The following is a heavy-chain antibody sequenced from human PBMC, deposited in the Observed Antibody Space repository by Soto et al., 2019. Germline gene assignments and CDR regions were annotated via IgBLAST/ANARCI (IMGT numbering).Heavy chain of an antibody. V-gene: IGHV3-66*01. Sequence: GSLRLSCAASGLTVSTNYMSWVRQAPGKGLDWVSLVYSGGSTYYADSVKGRFTISRDNSKNTLYLQMNSLRAEDTAVYYCARDITEYSSSALDYWGQGTLVTVSS. CDR2: VYSGGST. D-gene: IGHD6-6*01. J-gene: IGHJ4*02. CDR3: ARDITEYSSSALDY. CDR1: GLTVSTNY.